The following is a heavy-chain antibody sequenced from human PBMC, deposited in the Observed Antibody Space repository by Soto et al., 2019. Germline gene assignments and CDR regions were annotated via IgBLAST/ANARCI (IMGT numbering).Heavy chain of an antibody. V-gene: IGHV3-48*02. J-gene: IGHJ4*02. CDR1: GFRFSNHS. CDR2: ITSSGDSI. CDR3: ARLAKGSRVAS. Sequence: EVQLLESGGGLIHPGGSLRLSCVASGFRFSNHSMNWVRQAPGTGLAWVSYITSSGDSIYYADSVKGRFTVSRDNAKNSLFLHMNCLRDEDTAVYYGARLAKGSRVASWGQGTLVTVSS. D-gene: IGHD3-10*01.